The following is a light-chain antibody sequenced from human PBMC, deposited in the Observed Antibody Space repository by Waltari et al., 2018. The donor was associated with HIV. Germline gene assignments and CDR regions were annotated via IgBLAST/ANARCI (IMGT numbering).Light chain of an antibody. J-gene: IGLJ2*01. CDR3: QSTDISGTLGVV. Sequence: SYELTQPPSVSVSPGQTARITCSGAALPKQYAYWYQQKPGQAPLLVILKDNERPSGIPERFSGSSSGTTVTLTISGVQAEDEADYYCQSTDISGTLGVVFGGGTKLTVL. V-gene: IGLV3-25*03. CDR1: ALPKQY. CDR2: KDN.